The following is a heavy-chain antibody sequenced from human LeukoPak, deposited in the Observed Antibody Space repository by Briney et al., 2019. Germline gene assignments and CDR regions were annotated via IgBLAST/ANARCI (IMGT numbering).Heavy chain of an antibody. V-gene: IGHV4-4*07. CDR3: ARRDYSSGWSFDK. CDR2: IHTSGST. CDR1: GCSISNYH. Sequence: PSETLSLTCTVSGCSISNYHWTWSRQPAGKGLEWIGQIHTSGSTNYNPPLKSRVTMSIDTPENQVSLTMRSVTAADTAVYYCARRDYSSGWSFDKWGQGTLVTVSS. J-gene: IGHJ4*02. D-gene: IGHD6-19*01.